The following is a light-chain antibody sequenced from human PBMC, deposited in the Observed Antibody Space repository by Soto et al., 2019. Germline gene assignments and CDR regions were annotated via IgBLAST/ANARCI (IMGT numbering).Light chain of an antibody. CDR3: QKYNSAPWT. CDR1: QDISNN. J-gene: IGKJ1*01. Sequence: DIQMTQSPSSLSASVGDRVTITCRASQDISNNLAWYQQKPGKVPKLLIYAASTLQSGVPPRLSGSGSGTDFTLTISSLQPDDVATYCCQKYNSAPWTFGQGTKVEIK. CDR2: AAS. V-gene: IGKV1-27*01.